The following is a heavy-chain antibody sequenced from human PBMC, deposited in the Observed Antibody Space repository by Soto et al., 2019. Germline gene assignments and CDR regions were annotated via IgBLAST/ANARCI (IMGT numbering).Heavy chain of an antibody. J-gene: IGHJ4*02. V-gene: IGHV4-31*03. CDR2: IYYSGST. Sequence: SETLSLTCTVSGGSISSGGYYWSWIRQHPGKGLEWIGYIYYSGSTYYNPSLKSRVTISVDTSENQFSLKLSSLTAADTAVYYCAGTFYYDNSGYPFWGQGTPVTVS. CDR3: AGTFYYDNSGYPF. CDR1: GGSISSGGYY. D-gene: IGHD3-22*01.